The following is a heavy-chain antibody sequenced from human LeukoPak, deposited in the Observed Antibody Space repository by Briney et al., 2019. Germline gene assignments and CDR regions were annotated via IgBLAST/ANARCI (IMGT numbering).Heavy chain of an antibody. V-gene: IGHV3-21*01. D-gene: IGHD5-18*01. CDR2: ISDSSSYI. J-gene: IGHJ6*02. CDR1: GFTFSRSS. CDR3: ARDQTLALYTAMDPFYYYYGMDV. Sequence: GGSLGLSCAASGFTFSRSSMNWVRQAPGKGLEWVSSISDSSSYIYYADSVKGRFTISRDNAKNSLYLQMNSLRAEDTAVYYCARDQTLALYTAMDPFYYYYGMDVWGQGTTVTVSS.